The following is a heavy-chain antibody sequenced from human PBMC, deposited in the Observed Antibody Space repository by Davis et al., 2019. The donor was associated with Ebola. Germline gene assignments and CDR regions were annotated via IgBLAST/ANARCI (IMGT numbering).Heavy chain of an antibody. CDR2: ISSSSTNK. D-gene: IGHD3-9*01. CDR1: GFTFSSYG. CDR3: ARGGRWYDIMTEASLMDV. V-gene: IGHV3-48*01. J-gene: IGHJ6*04. Sequence: PGGSLRLSCAASGFTFSSYGMHWVRQAPGKGLEWISYISSSSTNKYYADSVKGRFTVSRDNAKNSLFLQMNSLRGEDAAVYYCARGGRWYDIMTEASLMDVWGKGTTVAVSS.